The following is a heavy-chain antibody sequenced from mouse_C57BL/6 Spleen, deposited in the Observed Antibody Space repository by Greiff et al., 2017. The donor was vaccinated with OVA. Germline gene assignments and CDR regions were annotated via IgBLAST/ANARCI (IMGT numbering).Heavy chain of an antibody. CDR2: IDPSDSYT. CDR1: GYTFTSYW. CDR3: ARRTGTHFDY. J-gene: IGHJ2*01. D-gene: IGHD4-1*01. V-gene: IGHV1-59*01. Sequence: QVQLQQPGAELVRPGTSVKLSCKASGYTFTSYWMHWVKQRPGQGLEWIGEIDPSDSYTNYNQKFKGKATLTVDTSSSTAYMQLSSLTSEDSAVYYCARRTGTHFDYWGQGTTLTVSS.